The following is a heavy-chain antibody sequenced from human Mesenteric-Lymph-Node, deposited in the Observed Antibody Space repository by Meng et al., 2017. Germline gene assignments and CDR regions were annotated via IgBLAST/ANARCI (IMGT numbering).Heavy chain of an antibody. Sequence: QLQESGPDLVTPSETLSLTCAVSGGSISRCIWWSWVRQPPGKGLEWIGEIYHSGSTNYNPSLKSRVTISVDKSKNQFSLNLSSVTAADTAVYYCARVGQWLPIDYWGQGTLVTVSS. CDR3: ARVGQWLPIDY. D-gene: IGHD6-19*01. J-gene: IGHJ4*02. CDR1: GGSISRCIW. CDR2: IYHSGST. V-gene: IGHV4-4*02.